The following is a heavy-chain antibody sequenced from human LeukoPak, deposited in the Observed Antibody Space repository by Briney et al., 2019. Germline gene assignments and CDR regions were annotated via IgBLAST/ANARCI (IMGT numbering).Heavy chain of an antibody. CDR3: ARDAYTTTSNWLDP. CDR1: GFTLNKYW. Sequence: PGGSLRLSCEASGFTLNKYWMHWVRQAPGKGLVWVSRITGDGSDIAYADSVKGRVTVSRDDAKNTLFLQMTSLRVEDTAIYYCARDAYTTTSNWLDPWGQGTLVTVSS. J-gene: IGHJ5*02. CDR2: ITGDGSDI. D-gene: IGHD4-17*01. V-gene: IGHV3-74*01.